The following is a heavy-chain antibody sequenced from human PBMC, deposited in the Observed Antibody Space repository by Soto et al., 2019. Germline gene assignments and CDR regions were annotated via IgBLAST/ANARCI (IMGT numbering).Heavy chain of an antibody. Sequence: PQPLTLTCAVYGGYFSGYYWTWIRQPPGTGLEWIGEINHSGSTNYNPSLTSRATISVDTSKNQLSLKLSSVTAAVTAVYYCAREKCGRYFDWFGYYGMDVWGQGTTVTVSS. CDR3: AREKCGRYFDWFGYYGMDV. CDR1: GGYFSGYY. J-gene: IGHJ6*02. V-gene: IGHV4-34*01. CDR2: INHSGST. D-gene: IGHD3-9*01.